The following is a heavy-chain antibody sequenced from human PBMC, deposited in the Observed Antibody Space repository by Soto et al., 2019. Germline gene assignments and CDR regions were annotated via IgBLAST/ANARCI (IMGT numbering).Heavy chain of an antibody. D-gene: IGHD2-2*02. CDR3: ARSGLGYCSSTSCYTALYYYYGMDV. CDR1: GYSFTSYW. CDR2: IYPGDSDT. V-gene: IGHV5-51*01. J-gene: IGHJ6*02. Sequence: RGESLKISCKGSGYSFTSYWIGWVRQMPRKGLEWMGIIYPGDSDTRYSPSFQGQVTISADKSISTAYLQWSSLKASDTAMYYCARSGLGYCSSTSCYTALYYYYGMDVWGQGTTVTVSS.